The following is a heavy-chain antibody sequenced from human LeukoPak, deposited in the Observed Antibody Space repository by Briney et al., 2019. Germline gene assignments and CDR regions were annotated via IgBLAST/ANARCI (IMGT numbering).Heavy chain of an antibody. V-gene: IGHV4-38-2*02. D-gene: IGHD2-15*01. CDR2: IHHSGST. J-gene: IGHJ4*02. Sequence: PSETLSLTCTVSGYSISSGYYWGWIRQPPGKGLEWIGSIHHSGSTYYNPSLKSRVTISVDTSKNLFSLNMSSVTAADMAVYYCARLIYRSGGNCNLGYFDYWGQGTLVTVSS. CDR3: ARLIYRSGGNCNLGYFDY. CDR1: GYSISSGYY.